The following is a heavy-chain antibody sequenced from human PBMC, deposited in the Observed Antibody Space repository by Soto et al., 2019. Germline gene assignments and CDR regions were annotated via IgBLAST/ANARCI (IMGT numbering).Heavy chain of an antibody. CDR3: AKFRGPTYDFYYMDA. CDR1: GFIFSNYA. J-gene: IGHJ6*03. V-gene: IGHV3-23*01. CDR2: RGSGGST. D-gene: IGHD3-10*01. Sequence: EVQLLESGGGVVQPGGSLTLSCAASGFIFSNYAMTWVRQAPGKGLEWVSSRGSGGSTYQADSVKCRFIIARDNSKNMLYLQMDSLRAEDTAVYYCAKFRGPTYDFYYMDAWGKGTTVIVS.